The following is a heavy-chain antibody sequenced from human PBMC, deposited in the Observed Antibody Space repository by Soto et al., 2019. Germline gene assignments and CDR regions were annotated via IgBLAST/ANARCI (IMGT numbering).Heavy chain of an antibody. CDR1: GFTFSSYS. CDR2: ISGSVTSP. CDR3: AKDRDYAIYYYYMYV. J-gene: IGHJ6*03. D-gene: IGHD4-17*01. Sequence: GGSLRLSCAASGFTFSSYSMTWVRQAPGQGLEWVSSISGSVTSPFYADSVKGRFTISRDNSRNTLYLQMNSLRVEDTAVYYCAKDRDYAIYYYYMYVWGKGTTVTVSS. V-gene: IGHV3-23*01.